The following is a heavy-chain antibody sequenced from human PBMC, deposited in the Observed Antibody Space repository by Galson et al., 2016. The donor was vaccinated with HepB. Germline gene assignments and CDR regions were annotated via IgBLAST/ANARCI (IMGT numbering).Heavy chain of an antibody. CDR1: TFTFSSYA. V-gene: IGHV3-23*01. D-gene: IGHD1-26*01. CDR2: ITGSGGDT. Sequence: SLRLSCAASTFTFSSYAMSWVRQAPGKGLEWVSGITGSGGDTYYADSVKGRFTISRDASQNTLYLQMNSLRADDTAVYYCAKEGARTVGATFFEYWGQGTLVTVSS. J-gene: IGHJ4*02. CDR3: AKEGARTVGATFFEY.